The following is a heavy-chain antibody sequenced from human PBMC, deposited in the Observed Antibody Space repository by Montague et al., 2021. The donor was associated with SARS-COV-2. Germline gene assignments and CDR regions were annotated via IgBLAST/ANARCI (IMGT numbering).Heavy chain of an antibody. CDR1: GDSINNNNW. J-gene: IGHJ4*02. Sequence: SETLSLTCAVSGDSINNNNWWSWVRQSPGKGLEWIGEIYQTGATNYNPSLKSRVTMSLDKSNNRFSLILTSVTAADTAVYYCARLILVTSGVLSVSQYLDYWGRGTPVTVSS. D-gene: IGHD5/OR15-5a*01. CDR3: ARLILVTSGVLSVSQYLDY. CDR2: IYQTGAT. V-gene: IGHV4-4*02.